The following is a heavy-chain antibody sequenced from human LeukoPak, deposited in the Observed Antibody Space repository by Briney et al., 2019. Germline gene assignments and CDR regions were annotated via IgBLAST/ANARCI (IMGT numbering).Heavy chain of an antibody. D-gene: IGHD3-16*01. Sequence: ASVKVSCKASGYTFTNYYVHWVRQAPGQGLEWMGIINPSGGTTTYAQKFQGRVALTRDTSTNTVYMELTSLRSEDTAVYYCARDLAAAAFDYWGQGTLVTVSS. CDR3: ARDLAAAAFDY. CDR2: INPSGGTT. CDR1: GYTFTNYY. V-gene: IGHV1-46*01. J-gene: IGHJ4*02.